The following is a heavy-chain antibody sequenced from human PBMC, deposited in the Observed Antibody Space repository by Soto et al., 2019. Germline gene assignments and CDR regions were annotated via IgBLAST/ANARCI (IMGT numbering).Heavy chain of an antibody. CDR2: IIPIFGTA. Sequence: ASGKVSCKASGGTFSSYAISWVRQAPGQGLEWMGGIIPIFGTANYAQKFQGRVTITADESTSTAYMEPSSLRSEDTAVYYCASDTMAGSPNHYYYYYGMDVWGQGTTVTVSS. D-gene: IGHD3-10*01. V-gene: IGHV1-69*13. J-gene: IGHJ6*02. CDR1: GGTFSSYA. CDR3: ASDTMAGSPNHYYYYYGMDV.